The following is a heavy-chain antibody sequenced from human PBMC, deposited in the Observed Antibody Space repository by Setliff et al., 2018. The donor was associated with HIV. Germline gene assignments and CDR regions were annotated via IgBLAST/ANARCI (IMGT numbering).Heavy chain of an antibody. Sequence: SETLSLTCTVSGGSISSTNYFWGWIRQPTGKGLEWIGTIYYHGSTYYNPSLKSRVTISIDTSKNQFSLQLTSVTAADTAAYYCVNPSGAMGDFDSWGQGTLVTVSS. CDR1: GGSISSTNYF. CDR2: IYYHGST. CDR3: VNPSGAMGDFDS. V-gene: IGHV4-39*01. D-gene: IGHD3-16*01. J-gene: IGHJ5*01.